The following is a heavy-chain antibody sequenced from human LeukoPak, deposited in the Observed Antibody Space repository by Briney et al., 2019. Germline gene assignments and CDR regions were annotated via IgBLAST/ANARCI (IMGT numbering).Heavy chain of an antibody. CDR3: AKITKATTPNY. V-gene: IGHV3-23*01. CDR1: GLTFSNYA. J-gene: IGHJ4*02. D-gene: IGHD3-10*01. Sequence: PGGSLRLSCAASGLTFSNYAMNWVRQASGKGLEWVSGITDSGRKTYYADSVKGRFSISGDNSKNTVYLQMSDLRAEDTAVYYCAKITKATTPNYWGQGTLVTVSS. CDR2: ITDSGRKT.